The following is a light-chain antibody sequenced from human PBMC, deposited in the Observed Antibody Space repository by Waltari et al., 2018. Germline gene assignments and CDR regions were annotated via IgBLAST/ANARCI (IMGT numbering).Light chain of an antibody. Sequence: QSVLTQLPSASGTPGQGVTISCSGSSSNIGDNYVYWYQQFPGTSPKLLIHRNKQRPSGVPDRFSGSTSGTSAFLVISGLRSEDEADYHCATWDDSLSGWVFGGGTKVTVL. V-gene: IGLV1-47*01. CDR3: ATWDDSLSGWV. CDR2: RNK. J-gene: IGLJ3*02. CDR1: SSNIGDNY.